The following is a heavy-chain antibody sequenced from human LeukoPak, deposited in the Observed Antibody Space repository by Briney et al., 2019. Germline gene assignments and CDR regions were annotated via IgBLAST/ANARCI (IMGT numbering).Heavy chain of an antibody. CDR3: ARGIAAAGTGY. Sequence: PGGSLRLSCVASGFTFSSYWMHWVRQAPGKGLEWVSSISSSSSYIYYADSVKGRFTISRDNAKNSLYLQMNSLRAEDTAVYYCARGIAAAGTGYWGQGTLVTVSS. V-gene: IGHV3-21*01. CDR2: ISSSSSYI. CDR1: GFTFSSYW. D-gene: IGHD6-13*01. J-gene: IGHJ4*02.